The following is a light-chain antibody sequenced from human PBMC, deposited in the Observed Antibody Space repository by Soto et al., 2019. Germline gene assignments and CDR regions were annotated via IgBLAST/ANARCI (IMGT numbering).Light chain of an antibody. CDR2: GAS. CDR3: QQYGSSPTT. V-gene: IGKV3-20*01. CDR1: QSVSSSY. Sequence: EIVLTQSPGTLSLSPGERATLSCRASQSVSSSYLAWYQQKPGQAPRLLIYGASSRATGIPDRFSGSGSGTEFTLTISRLETEDFAVYYCQQYGSSPTTFGQGTKVDI. J-gene: IGKJ1*01.